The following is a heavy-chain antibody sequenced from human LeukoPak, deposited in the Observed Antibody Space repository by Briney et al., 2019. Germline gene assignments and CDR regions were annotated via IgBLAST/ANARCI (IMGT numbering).Heavy chain of an antibody. Sequence: PTGGSLRLSCIASGFTFGDYLMSWFSQAPGKGLEWIGFISGGTTEYAASVKGRFTISRDDSTSIAYLQMNSLTTEDTAVYYCSRGSGWLSVYWGQGTLVTVSS. V-gene: IGHV3-49*03. J-gene: IGHJ4*02. CDR2: ISGGTT. CDR3: SRGSGWLSVY. CDR1: GFTFGDYL. D-gene: IGHD6-19*01.